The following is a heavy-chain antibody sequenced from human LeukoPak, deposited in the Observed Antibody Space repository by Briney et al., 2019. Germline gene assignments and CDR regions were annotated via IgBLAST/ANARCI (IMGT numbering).Heavy chain of an antibody. CDR2: ISSSGST. Sequence: PSETLSLTCTVSGDSISSGDYYWSWIRQPAGKGLEWIGRISSSGSTNYNPSLKSRVTISVDTSKNQFSLKLRSMTAADTAVYYCARDADYGDDMDHDTFDIWGQGTMVTVSS. CDR1: GDSISSGDYY. J-gene: IGHJ3*02. V-gene: IGHV4-61*02. CDR3: ARDADYGDDMDHDTFDI. D-gene: IGHD4-17*01.